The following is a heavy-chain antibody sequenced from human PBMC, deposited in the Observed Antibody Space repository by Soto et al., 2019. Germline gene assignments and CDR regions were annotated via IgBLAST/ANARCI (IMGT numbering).Heavy chain of an antibody. Sequence: QVQLQESGPGLVKPSQTLSLTCTVSGGSISSASYYWSWIRQPPGKGLEWIGYMYYSGSTYYNPSLKSRVXXSXNXXKNQFSLKLSSVTAADTAVYYCARRSMELEPKFDSWGQGTLVTVSS. D-gene: IGHD1-1*01. CDR1: GGSISSASYY. CDR3: ARRSMELEPKFDS. V-gene: IGHV4-30-4*01. J-gene: IGHJ4*02. CDR2: MYYSGST.